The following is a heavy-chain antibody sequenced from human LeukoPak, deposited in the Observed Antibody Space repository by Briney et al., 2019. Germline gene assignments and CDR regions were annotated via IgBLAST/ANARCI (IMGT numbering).Heavy chain of an antibody. CDR1: GFTFSSYG. CDR2: ISGSGGST. V-gene: IGHV3-23*01. J-gene: IGHJ6*03. Sequence: GGTLRLSCAASGFTFSSYGMSWVRQAPGKGLEWVSAISGSGGSTYYAGSVKGRFTISRDNSKNTLYLQMNSLRAEDTAVYYCAKLNYYYYYMDVWGKGTTVTISS. CDR3: AKLNYYYYYMDV.